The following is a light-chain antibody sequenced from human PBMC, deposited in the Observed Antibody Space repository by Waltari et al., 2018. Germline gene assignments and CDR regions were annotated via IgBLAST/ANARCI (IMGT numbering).Light chain of an antibody. CDR1: QSVSKY. J-gene: IGKJ1*01. CDR3: QQYVSLPAT. V-gene: IGKV3-20*01. CDR2: GAS. Sequence: EIVLTQSPGTLSLSPGDRAILSCRARQSVSKYLAWYQQKPGQAPRLLIYGASSRATGVPDRCSGSGSGTDFSLTISRLEPEDFAVYYCQQYVSLPATFGQGTKVEIE.